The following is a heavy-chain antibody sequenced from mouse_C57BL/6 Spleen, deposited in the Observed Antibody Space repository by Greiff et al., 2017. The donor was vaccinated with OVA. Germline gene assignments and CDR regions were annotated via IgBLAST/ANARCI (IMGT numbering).Heavy chain of an antibody. Sequence: QVQLQQPGAELVKPGASVKLSCKASGYTFTSYWMQWVKQRPGQGLEWSGEIDPSDSYTNYNQKFKGKATLTVDTSSSTAYMQLSSLTSEDSAVYYCARPYSNYAMDYWGQGTSVTVSS. CDR1: GYTFTSYW. J-gene: IGHJ4*01. V-gene: IGHV1-50*01. D-gene: IGHD2-5*01. CDR3: ARPYSNYAMDY. CDR2: IDPSDSYT.